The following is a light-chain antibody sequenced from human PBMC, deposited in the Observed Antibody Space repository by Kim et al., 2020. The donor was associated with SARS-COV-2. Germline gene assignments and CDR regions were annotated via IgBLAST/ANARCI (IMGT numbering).Light chain of an antibody. V-gene: IGLV3-19*01. CDR1: SLRSYY. CDR3: NSRDSSGNHLV. J-gene: IGLJ3*02. Sequence: ALGQKVRITCQGDSLRSYYASWYQQKPGQAPVLVIYGKNNRPSGIPDRFSGSSSGNTASLTFTGAQAEDEADYYCNSRDSSGNHLVFGGGTKLTVL. CDR2: GKN.